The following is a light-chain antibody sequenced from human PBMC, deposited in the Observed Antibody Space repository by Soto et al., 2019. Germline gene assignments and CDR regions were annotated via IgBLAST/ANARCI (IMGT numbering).Light chain of an antibody. J-gene: IGLJ2*01. CDR2: GNS. CDR3: QSYDSSMRGSVV. V-gene: IGLV1-40*01. CDR1: SSNIGAGYD. Sequence: QSVLTQPPSVSGAPGQRVTISCTGSSSNIGAGYDVHWYQQLPGTAPKLLIYGNSNRPSGVPDRFSGSKSGTSASLAITGLQAEDEDDYYCQSYDSSMRGSVVFGGGTQLTVL.